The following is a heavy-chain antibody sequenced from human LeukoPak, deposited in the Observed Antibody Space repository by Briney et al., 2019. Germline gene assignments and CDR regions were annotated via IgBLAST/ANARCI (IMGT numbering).Heavy chain of an antibody. CDR3: ARPQVNDYGDCGI. J-gene: IGHJ3*02. V-gene: IGHV3-74*01. Sequence: GGSLRLSCAVSGLSYSTYWMHWVRQAPGKGLVWVSRINSDGSSSRYADSVKGRFTISRDNAKNALLLQMNSLRAEDTAVYYCARPQVNDYGDCGIWGQGTMVAVSS. D-gene: IGHD4-17*01. CDR2: INSDGSSS. CDR1: GLSYSTYW.